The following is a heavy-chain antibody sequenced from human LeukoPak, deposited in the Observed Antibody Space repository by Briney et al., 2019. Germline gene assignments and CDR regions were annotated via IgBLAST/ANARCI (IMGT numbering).Heavy chain of an antibody. Sequence: GESLKISCKGSGYSFTSYWIGWVRQMPGKGLEWMGIIYLGDSDTRYSPSFQGQVTISADKSISTAYLQWSSLKASDTAMYYCARGHSSSWYYFDYWGQGTLVTVSS. V-gene: IGHV5-51*01. CDR1: GYSFTSYW. J-gene: IGHJ4*02. D-gene: IGHD6-13*01. CDR2: IYLGDSDT. CDR3: ARGHSSSWYYFDY.